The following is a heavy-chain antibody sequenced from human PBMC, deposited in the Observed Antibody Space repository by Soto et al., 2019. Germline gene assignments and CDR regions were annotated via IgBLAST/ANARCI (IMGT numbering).Heavy chain of an antibody. CDR1: GGSISSYY. D-gene: IGHD6-6*01. Sequence: SETLSLTCTVSGGSISSYYCSWFRQPPGKGLEWIGHMYYGGSSYYNPSLKSRVTMSVDTSKNQFSLKLSSVTAADTAVYYCARERPDGARLDPWGQGTLVTVSS. J-gene: IGHJ5*02. CDR2: MYYGGSS. V-gene: IGHV4-59*04. CDR3: ARERPDGARLDP.